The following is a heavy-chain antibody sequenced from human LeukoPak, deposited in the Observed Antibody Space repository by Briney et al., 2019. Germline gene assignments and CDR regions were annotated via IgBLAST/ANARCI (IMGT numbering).Heavy chain of an antibody. CDR2: IRYDGSTK. CDR3: AKVVSSSWGYFDY. V-gene: IGHV3-30*02. Sequence: GGSLRLSCAASGFTFSDYYMSWIRQAPGKGLEWVAFIRYDGSTKYYADSVKGRFTISRDNSKNTLYLQMNSLRPEDTAVYYCAKVVSSSWGYFDYWGQGTLVTVSS. CDR1: GFTFSDYY. J-gene: IGHJ4*02. D-gene: IGHD6-13*01.